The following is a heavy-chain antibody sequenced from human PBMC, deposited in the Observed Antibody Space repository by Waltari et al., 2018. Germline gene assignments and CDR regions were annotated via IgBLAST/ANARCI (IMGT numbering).Heavy chain of an antibody. D-gene: IGHD1-1*01. CDR1: GFTFSSYG. V-gene: IGHV3-33*01. CDR3: ARGSGTN. Sequence: QVQLVESGGGVVQPGRSLRLSCAASGFTFSSYGMHWVRQAPGKGREWVAVIWYDGSNKYYADSVKGRFTISRDNSKNTLYLQMNSLRAEDTAVYYCARGSGTNWGQGTLVTVSS. J-gene: IGHJ4*02. CDR2: IWYDGSNK.